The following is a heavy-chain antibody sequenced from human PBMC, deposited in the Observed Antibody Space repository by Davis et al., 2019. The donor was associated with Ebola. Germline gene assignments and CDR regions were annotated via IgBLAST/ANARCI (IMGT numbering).Heavy chain of an antibody. Sequence: AASVQVSCKASGYTFTSYAMHWVRQAPGQRLEWMGWINAVNGNTKYSQKFQGRVTITRDTSASTAYMELSSLRSEDTAVYYCAREGGDTVTTILYYYGMDVWGQGTTVTVSS. V-gene: IGHV1-3*01. D-gene: IGHD4-11*01. CDR1: GYTFTSYA. CDR2: INAVNGNT. J-gene: IGHJ6*02. CDR3: AREGGDTVTTILYYYGMDV.